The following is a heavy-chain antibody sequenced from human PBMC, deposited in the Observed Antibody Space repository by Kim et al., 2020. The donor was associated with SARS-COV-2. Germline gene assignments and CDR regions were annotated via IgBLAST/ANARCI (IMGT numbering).Heavy chain of an antibody. Sequence: NYPPPLKSRIPMSLDTSKNQFSLKLTSVTTEDTAVYYCARGLLGIPAALDYWGQGALVTVSS. D-gene: IGHD2-2*01. V-gene: IGHV4-59*09. CDR3: ARGLLGIPAALDY. J-gene: IGHJ4*02.